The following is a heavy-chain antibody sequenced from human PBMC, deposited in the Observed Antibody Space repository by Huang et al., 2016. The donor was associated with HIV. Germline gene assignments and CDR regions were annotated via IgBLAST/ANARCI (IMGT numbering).Heavy chain of an antibody. CDR1: GFTFSSSW. V-gene: IGHV3-74*02. J-gene: IGHJ2*01. CDR2: INGDGSST. D-gene: IGHD7-27*01. Sequence: EVQLVESGGGLVQPGGSLRLSCAASGFTFSSSWMHWVRQAPGKGLGWVSRINGDGSSTNYADSVKGRFTISRDNAKNTLYVQVNSLRAEDTAVYYCARGTRLTGLWYFDLWGRGTLVIVSS. CDR3: ARGTRLTGLWYFDL.